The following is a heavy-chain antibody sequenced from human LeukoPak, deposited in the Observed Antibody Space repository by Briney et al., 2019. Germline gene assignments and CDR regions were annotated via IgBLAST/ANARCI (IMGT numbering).Heavy chain of an antibody. J-gene: IGHJ4*02. CDR2: MSYDGGRI. CDR3: AKGCSSTSCAIEFDS. V-gene: IGHV3-30*18. CDR1: GFNFKNYG. D-gene: IGHD2-2*01. Sequence: LSGGSLRLSCGGSGFNFKNYGIHWVRQAPGRGLEWVAGMSYDGGRIYYGDSVKGRFTISRDNSKDTAYVEMNSLRPADTAVYYCAKGCSSTSCAIEFDSWGQGILVTVSS.